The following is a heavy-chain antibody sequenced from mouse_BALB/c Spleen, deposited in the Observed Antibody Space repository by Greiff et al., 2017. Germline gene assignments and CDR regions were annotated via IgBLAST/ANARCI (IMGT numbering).Heavy chain of an antibody. V-gene: IGHV1-7*01. CDR1: GYTFTSYW. CDR2: INPSTGYT. D-gene: IGHD2-3*01. J-gene: IGHJ3*01. CDR3: ARRWLLRGFAY. Sequence: VQLQQSGAELAKPGASVKMSCKASGYTFTSYWMHWVKQRPGQGLEWIGYINPSTGYTEYNQKFKDKATLTADKSSSTAYMQLSSLTSEDSEVYYCARRWLLRGFAYWGQGTLVTVSA.